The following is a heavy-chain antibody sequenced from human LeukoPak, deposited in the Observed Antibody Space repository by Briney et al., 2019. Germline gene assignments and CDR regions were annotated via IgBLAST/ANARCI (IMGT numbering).Heavy chain of an antibody. D-gene: IGHD3-10*01. CDR1: GFTFSNYA. CDR2: ISSGGTYE. J-gene: IGHJ4*02. Sequence: PGGSLRLSCAASGFTFSNYAMHGVRQAPGKGLDWVSLISSGGTYEYYADSVKGRFTISRDNSKNTLYLQLNSLRAEDTAVYYCARDSTYYYDSGSSGPHYFDNWGQGTLVTVSS. V-gene: IGHV3-30*01. CDR3: ARDSTYYYDSGSSGPHYFDN.